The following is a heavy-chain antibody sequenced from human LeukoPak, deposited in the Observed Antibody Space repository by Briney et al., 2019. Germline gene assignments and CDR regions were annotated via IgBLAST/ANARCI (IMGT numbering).Heavy chain of an antibody. CDR3: VREFYSALWD. CDR1: GFTFSTYW. CDR2: INSDGSGT. Sequence: GGSLRLSCAASGFTFSTYWMHWVRHAPGKGLVWVSRINSDGSGTGFADSLNGRFTISRDNTKNILYLQMNSLRAEDTAVYYCVREFYSALWDWGQGTLVTVSS. D-gene: IGHD2-21*01. V-gene: IGHV3-74*01. J-gene: IGHJ4*02.